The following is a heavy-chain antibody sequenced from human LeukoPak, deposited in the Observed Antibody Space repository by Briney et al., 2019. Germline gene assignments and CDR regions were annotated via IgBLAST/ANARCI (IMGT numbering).Heavy chain of an antibody. CDR1: GFTFSNFA. Sequence: GGSLRLSCAASGFTFSNFAMNWVRQAPGKGLEWVGRIRSKADNYATAYAASVQGRCTISRDDSKNTAYLQLNSLKTEDTAVYYCTQSNYWGQGALVTVSS. J-gene: IGHJ4*02. CDR2: IRSKADNYAT. V-gene: IGHV3-73*01. CDR3: TQSNY.